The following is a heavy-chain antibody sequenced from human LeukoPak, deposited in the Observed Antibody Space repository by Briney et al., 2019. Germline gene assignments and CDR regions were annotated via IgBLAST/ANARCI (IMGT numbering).Heavy chain of an antibody. CDR1: GGTFSSYA. CDR2: IIPIFGTA. J-gene: IGHJ4*02. CDR3: ARSEYYYDSSGYYYRY. V-gene: IGHV1-69*13. Sequence: VASVKVSCTASGGTFSSYAISWVRQALGQGLEWMGGIIPIFGTANYAQKFQGRVTITADESTSTAYMELSSLRSEDTAVYYCARSEYYYDSSGYYYRYWGQGTLVTVSS. D-gene: IGHD3-22*01.